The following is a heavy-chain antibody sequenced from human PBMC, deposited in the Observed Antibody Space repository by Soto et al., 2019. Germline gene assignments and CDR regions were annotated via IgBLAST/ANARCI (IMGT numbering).Heavy chain of an antibody. CDR1: GGSFSTYY. CDR3: ARGLNWNYGAFDY. Sequence: SETLSLTCAVYGGSFSTYYWSGIRQPPGKGLEWIGEINHRGSTNYNPSLKSRVTISVDTSKNQFSLKLSSVTAADRAVYYCARGLNWNYGAFDYWGQGTLVTVSS. J-gene: IGHJ4*02. CDR2: INHRGST. D-gene: IGHD1-7*01. V-gene: IGHV4-34*01.